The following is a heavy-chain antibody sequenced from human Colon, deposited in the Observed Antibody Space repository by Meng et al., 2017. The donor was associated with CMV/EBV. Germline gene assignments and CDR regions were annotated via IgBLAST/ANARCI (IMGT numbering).Heavy chain of an antibody. V-gene: IGHV3-7*01. CDR3: AREAVLFTPYFDF. D-gene: IGHD2-15*01. CDR1: GFSFSRFW. Sequence: GGSLRLSCAASGFSFSRFWMSWVRLAPGKGLEWVAIIGEDGTETHYVDSVEGRFTVSRDDARNSLYLQMNSLRAEDTAVYYCAREAVLFTPYFDFWGQGALVTVSS. J-gene: IGHJ4*02. CDR2: IGEDGTET.